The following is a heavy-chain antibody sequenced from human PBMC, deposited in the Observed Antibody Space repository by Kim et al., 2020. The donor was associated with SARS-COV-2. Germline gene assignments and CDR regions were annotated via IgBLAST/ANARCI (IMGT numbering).Heavy chain of an antibody. CDR2: INQDGSES. CDR1: GFTFSHDW. Sequence: GGSLRLSCAASGFTFSHDWMTWVRQAPGKGLEWVANINQDGSESYYVDSVKGRFTISRVNAKNSLYLQMNSLRVEDPAVSYCARSVFGDNYWGQGTLVSV. V-gene: IGHV3-7*01. J-gene: IGHJ4*02. D-gene: IGHD3-10*02. CDR3: ARSVFGDNY.